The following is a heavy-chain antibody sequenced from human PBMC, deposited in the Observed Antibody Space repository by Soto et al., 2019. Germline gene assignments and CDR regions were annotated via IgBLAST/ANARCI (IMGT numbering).Heavy chain of an antibody. J-gene: IGHJ3*01. CDR3: ARDRTTGTTYGRDVFDL. V-gene: IGHV3-21*01. Sequence: SLRLSCAASRFTFSSYWMSWVRQAPRKGLEWVAYIRRDSNYIYYADSVKGRFTISRDNPKNSLYLQMNSLRTEDTAVYYCARDRTTGTTYGRDVFDLWGQGTLVTVSS. CDR1: RFTFSSYW. CDR2: IRRDSNYI. D-gene: IGHD1-1*01.